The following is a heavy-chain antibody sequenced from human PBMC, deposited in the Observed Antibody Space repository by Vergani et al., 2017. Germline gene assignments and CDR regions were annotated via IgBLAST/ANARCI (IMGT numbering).Heavy chain of an antibody. V-gene: IGHV3-9*01. D-gene: IGHD3-22*01. Sequence: VEAGGGLVQPGGSLGLSCTASGFTFQAFAFHWVRQVSGRGLEWVSGIDRNYGVKNGNSFEGRFSISRDNAKKAVFLQMNSLTAEDTAIYYCAGPQGTSAYYYGGFDYWGQGILVTVSS. CDR3: AGPQGTSAYYYGGFDY. CDR1: GFTFQAFA. CDR2: IDRNYGVK. J-gene: IGHJ4*02.